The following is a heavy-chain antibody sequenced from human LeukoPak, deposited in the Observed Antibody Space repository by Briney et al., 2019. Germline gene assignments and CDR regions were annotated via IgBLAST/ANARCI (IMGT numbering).Heavy chain of an antibody. Sequence: SETLSLTCDVSGGSFSGYYWTWIRQPPGKGLEWIGEINHSGITNYNPSLKSRVTISLDTSKNQFSLRLTSVTAADTAVHYCARGRPPSFFDYWGQGTLVTVSS. J-gene: IGHJ4*02. V-gene: IGHV4-34*01. CDR3: ARGRPPSFFDY. CDR2: INHSGIT. CDR1: GGSFSGYY. D-gene: IGHD3-16*02.